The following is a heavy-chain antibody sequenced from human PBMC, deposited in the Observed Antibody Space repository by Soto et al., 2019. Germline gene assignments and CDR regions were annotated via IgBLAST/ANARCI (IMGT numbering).Heavy chain of an antibody. CDR1: GFTFSAFG. J-gene: IGHJ6*02. V-gene: IGHV3-30*18. D-gene: IGHD3-10*01. CDR3: AKDFKVSGGHYGSLNYYYGMDV. Sequence: SLRLSCAASGFTFSAFGMHWVRQAPGKGLEWVAIISYDGILKYCADSVKGRFTISRDTSKGALYLQMNSLRPEDTAVYYCAKDFKVSGGHYGSLNYYYGMDVWGQGTTVTVSS. CDR2: ISYDGILK.